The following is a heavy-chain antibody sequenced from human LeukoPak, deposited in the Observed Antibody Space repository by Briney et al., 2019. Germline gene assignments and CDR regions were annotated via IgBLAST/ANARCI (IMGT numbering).Heavy chain of an antibody. CDR2: IIPIFGTA. V-gene: IGHV1-69*13. CDR1: GGTFSSYA. J-gene: IGHJ3*02. Sequence: ASVKVSCKASGGTFSSYAISWVRQAPGQGLEWMGGIIPIFGTANYEQKFQGRVTITADESTSTAYMELSSLRSEDTAVYYCARGVLRFLEWLRRWYAFDIWGQGTMVTVSS. D-gene: IGHD3-3*01. CDR3: ARGVLRFLEWLRRWYAFDI.